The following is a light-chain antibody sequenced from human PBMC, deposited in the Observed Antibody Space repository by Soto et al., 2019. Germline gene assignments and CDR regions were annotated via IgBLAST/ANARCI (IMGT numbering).Light chain of an antibody. Sequence: EIVLTQSPATLSWSPGERATLSCRASQSVSSYLAWYQQKPGQAPRLLIYDASNWATGIPARFSGSGSGTDFTLTISSLEPEDFAVYYCQQRSNWPPVTFGGGTKVEIK. CDR2: DAS. CDR3: QQRSNWPPVT. CDR1: QSVSSY. J-gene: IGKJ4*01. V-gene: IGKV3-11*01.